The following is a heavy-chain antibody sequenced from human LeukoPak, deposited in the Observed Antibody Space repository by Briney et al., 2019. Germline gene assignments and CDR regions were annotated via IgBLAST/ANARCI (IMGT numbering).Heavy chain of an antibody. J-gene: IGHJ4*02. CDR1: GFTVSSNY. V-gene: IGHV3-33*08. CDR2: IWYDGSNK. Sequence: GGSLRLSCAASGFTVSSNYMSWVRQAPGKGLEWVAVIWYDGSNKYYADSVKGRFTISRDKSKNTLYLQMNSLRAEDTAVYYCARSGRVQLEWRFDYWGQGTLVTVSS. CDR3: ARSGRVQLEWRFDY. D-gene: IGHD1-1*01.